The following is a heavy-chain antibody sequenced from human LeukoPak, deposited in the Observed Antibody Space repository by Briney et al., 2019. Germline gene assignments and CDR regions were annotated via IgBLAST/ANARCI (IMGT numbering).Heavy chain of an antibody. J-gene: IGHJ4*02. CDR1: GGSVSSGGYY. CDR2: IKRDGSEK. CDR3: ARDQNYYDSSGELYHVY. V-gene: IGHV3-7*01. Sequence: PSETLSLTCTVSGGSVSSGGYYWNWIRQHPGKGLEWVANIKRDGSEKFYVDSVKGRFTISRDNAKNALFLQMNSLRVEDTAVYYCARDQNYYDSSGELYHVYWGQGTLVTVFS. D-gene: IGHD3-22*01.